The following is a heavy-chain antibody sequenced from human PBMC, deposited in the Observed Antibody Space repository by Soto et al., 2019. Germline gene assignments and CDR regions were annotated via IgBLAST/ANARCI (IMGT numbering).Heavy chain of an antibody. CDR1: GGSISSYY. CDR2: IYYSGST. CDR3: ARDPGSWPFTNYYYGMDV. Sequence: SETLSLTCTVSGGSISSYYWSWIRQPPGKGLEWIGYIYYSGSTNYNPSLKSRVTISVDTSKNQFSLKLSSVTAADTAMYYCARDPGSWPFTNYYYGMDVWGQGTTVTVSS. V-gene: IGHV4-59*01. J-gene: IGHJ6*02. D-gene: IGHD6-13*01.